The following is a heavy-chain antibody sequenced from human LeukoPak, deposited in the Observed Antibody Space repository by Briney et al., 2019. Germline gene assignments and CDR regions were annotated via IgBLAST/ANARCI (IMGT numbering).Heavy chain of an antibody. V-gene: IGHV4-59*08. D-gene: IGHD5-24*01. Sequence: TSETLSLTCTVSDGSISHYYWSWIRQPPGKGLEWIGYIYYSGSTNYNPSLKRRVTISLDTSKKQSSLKLNSVTAADTAVYYCARGEMATTDYWGQGTLVTVSS. CDR3: ARGEMATTDY. CDR1: DGSISHYY. J-gene: IGHJ4*02. CDR2: IYYSGST.